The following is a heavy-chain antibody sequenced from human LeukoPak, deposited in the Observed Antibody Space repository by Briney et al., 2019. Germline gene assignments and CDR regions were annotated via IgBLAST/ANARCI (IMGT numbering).Heavy chain of an antibody. V-gene: IGHV3-23*01. CDR3: ARDSGYSSGWYDGRAV. CDR2: ISGSGGST. CDR1: GFTFSSYA. Sequence: PGGSLRLSCAASGFTFSSYAMSWVRQAPGKGLEWVSAISGSGGSTYYADSVKGRFTISRDNSKNTLYLQMNSLRAEDTAVYYCARDSGYSSGWYDGRAVWGQGTTVTVSS. J-gene: IGHJ6*02. D-gene: IGHD6-19*01.